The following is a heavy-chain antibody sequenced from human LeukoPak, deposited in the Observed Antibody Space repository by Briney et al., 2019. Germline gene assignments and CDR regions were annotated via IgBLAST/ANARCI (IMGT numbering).Heavy chain of an antibody. CDR3: ARGKYDFWSRYYPNWFDP. CDR1: GGSISSGSYY. Sequence: SQTLSLTCTVSGGSISSGSYYWSWIRQPAWKGLEWVGRIYTSGSTNYNPSLKSRVTISVDTSKNQFSLKLSSVTAADTAVYYCARGKYDFWSRYYPNWFDPWGQGTLVTVSS. D-gene: IGHD3-3*01. CDR2: IYTSGST. V-gene: IGHV4-61*02. J-gene: IGHJ5*02.